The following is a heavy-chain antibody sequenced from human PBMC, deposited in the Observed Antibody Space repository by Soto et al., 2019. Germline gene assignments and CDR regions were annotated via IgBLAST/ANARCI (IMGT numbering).Heavy chain of an antibody. CDR2: MNPNSGNT. CDR3: ARGVRFGGVIRDYYYYYMDV. Sequence: QVRLVQSGAEVKKPGASVKVSCKASGYTFTSYAINWVRQATGQGLEWMGWMNPNSGNTGYAQKFQGRVTMTRNTSISTAYMELSSLRSEDTAVYYCARGVRFGGVIRDYYYYYMDVWGKGTTVTVSS. CDR1: GYTFTSYA. D-gene: IGHD3-16*02. J-gene: IGHJ6*03. V-gene: IGHV1-8*01.